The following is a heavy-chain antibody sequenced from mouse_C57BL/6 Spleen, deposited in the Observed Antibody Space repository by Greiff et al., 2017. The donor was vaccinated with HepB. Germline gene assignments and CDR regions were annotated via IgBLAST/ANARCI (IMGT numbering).Heavy chain of an antibody. D-gene: IGHD2-2*01. Sequence: QVQLQQSGAELVKPGASVKLSCKASGYTFTEYTIHWVKQRSGQGLEWIGWFYPGSGSIKYNEKFKDKATVTADKSSSTDYMEISRLTSEDSAVYFCATLEKVPYGYDEHYAMDYWGQGTSVTVSS. CDR3: ATLEKVPYGYDEHYAMDY. V-gene: IGHV1-62-2*01. CDR1: GYTFTEYT. CDR2: FYPGSGSI. J-gene: IGHJ4*01.